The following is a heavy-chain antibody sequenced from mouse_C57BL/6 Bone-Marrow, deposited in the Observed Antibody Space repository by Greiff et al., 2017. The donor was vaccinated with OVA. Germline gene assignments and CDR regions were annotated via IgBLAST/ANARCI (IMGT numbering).Heavy chain of an antibody. D-gene: IGHD1-1*01. Sequence: VQLQQSGAELARPGASVKLSCKASGYTFTSYGLSWVKQRTGQGLEWIGEIYPRSGNTYYNEKFKGKATLTADKSSSTAYMELRRLTSEDSAVYFCARWGTIYYYGSSPIYWYFDVWGTGTTVTVSS. V-gene: IGHV1-81*01. CDR2: IYPRSGNT. J-gene: IGHJ1*03. CDR1: GYTFTSYG. CDR3: ARWGTIYYYGSSPIYWYFDV.